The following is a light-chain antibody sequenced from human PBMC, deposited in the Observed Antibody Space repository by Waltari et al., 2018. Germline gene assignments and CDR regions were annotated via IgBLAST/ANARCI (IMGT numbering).Light chain of an antibody. CDR1: SSDLGTYNY. V-gene: IGLV2-14*03. J-gene: IGLJ3*02. CDR3: SSYSDSSTLVV. CDR2: DVS. Sequence: QSALTQPASMSGSPGQSITMSCTGTSSDLGTYNYVSWYQQHPGKAPKLMIYDVSNRPSVVSNRFSVSKSGITASLTISGLRAEDEADYYCSSYSDSSTLVVFGGGTKLTVL.